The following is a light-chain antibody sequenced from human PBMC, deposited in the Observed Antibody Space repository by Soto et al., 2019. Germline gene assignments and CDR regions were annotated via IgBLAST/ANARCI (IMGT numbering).Light chain of an antibody. Sequence: QSVLTQPASVSESPGQSITISCTGTSNDVGGYNYVSWYQQLPGKAPQLIIFDINNRPSGVSSRFSGSRSGNTASLTISGLQAEDEGDYYCTSFTGGSIPYVLGTGTKVTVL. J-gene: IGLJ1*01. CDR3: TSFTGGSIPYV. CDR1: SNDVGGYNY. CDR2: DIN. V-gene: IGLV2-14*03.